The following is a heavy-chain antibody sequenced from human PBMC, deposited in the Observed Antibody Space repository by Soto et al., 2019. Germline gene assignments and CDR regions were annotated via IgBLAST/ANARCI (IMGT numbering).Heavy chain of an antibody. CDR3: AAGRGDYSSGYYYGPY. Sequence: SVKVSCKASGFTFTSSAVQWVRQARGQRLEWIGWIVVGSGNTNYAQKFQERVTITRDMSTSTAYMELRSLRSEDTAVYYCAAGRGDYSSGYYYGPYWGQGTLVTVSS. CDR1: GFTFTSSA. J-gene: IGHJ4*02. V-gene: IGHV1-58*01. D-gene: IGHD3-22*01. CDR2: IVVGSGNT.